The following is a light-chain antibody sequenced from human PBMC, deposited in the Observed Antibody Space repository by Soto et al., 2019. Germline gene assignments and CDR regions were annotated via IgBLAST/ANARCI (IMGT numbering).Light chain of an antibody. CDR1: SSDIGSHDY. CDR2: EVT. V-gene: IGLV2-14*01. Sequence: SALTQPASVSGSPGQSITISCTGTSSDIGSHDYVSWYQHHPGKAPKLIIYEVTNRPSGASDRFSGSKSGSTASLTISGLQAEDEADYHCTSYTSNTALVFGTGTKVTVL. CDR3: TSYTSNTALV. J-gene: IGLJ1*01.